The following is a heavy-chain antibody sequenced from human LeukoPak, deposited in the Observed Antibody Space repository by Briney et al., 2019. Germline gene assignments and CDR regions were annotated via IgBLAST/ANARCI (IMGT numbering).Heavy chain of an antibody. CDR3: ARVKDPVYYGSGSYPH. CDR2: ISAYNGNT. V-gene: IGHV1-18*01. D-gene: IGHD3-10*01. CDR1: GYTFTSYG. Sequence: ASVKVSCKASGYTFTSYGISWVRQAPGQGLEWMGWISAYNGNTNYAQKLQGRVTMTTDTSTSTAYMELRSLRSDDTAVYYCARVKDPVYYGSGSYPHWGQGTLVTVSS. J-gene: IGHJ4*02.